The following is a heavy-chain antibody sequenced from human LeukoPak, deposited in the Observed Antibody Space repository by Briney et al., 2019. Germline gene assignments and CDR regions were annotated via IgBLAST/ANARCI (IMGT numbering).Heavy chain of an antibody. V-gene: IGHV4-4*02. Sequence: SGTLSLTCAVSRGSISSNNWWSWVRQPPGKRLEWIAEIYHSGSTNYNPSLKSRVTISVDKSKNQFSLKLSSVTAADTAMCYCARDSYYFGSGSDNTPYNWFDPWGQGTLVTVSS. J-gene: IGHJ5*02. CDR1: RGSISSNNW. CDR2: IYHSGST. CDR3: ARDSYYFGSGSDNTPYNWFDP. D-gene: IGHD3-10*01.